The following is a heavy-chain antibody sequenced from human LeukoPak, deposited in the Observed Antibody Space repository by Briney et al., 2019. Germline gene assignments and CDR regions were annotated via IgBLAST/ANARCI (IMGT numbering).Heavy chain of an antibody. CDR1: GFTFSDHY. CDR3: AKASLEDIVVVPAADFDY. CDR2: IKQDGSEK. D-gene: IGHD2-2*01. J-gene: IGHJ4*02. V-gene: IGHV3-7*01. Sequence: PAGSLRLSCAASGFTFSDHYMDWVRQAPGKGLEWVANIKQDGSEKYYVDSVKGRFTISRDNAKNSLYLQMNSLRAEDTAVYYCAKASLEDIVVVPAADFDYWGQGTLVTVSS.